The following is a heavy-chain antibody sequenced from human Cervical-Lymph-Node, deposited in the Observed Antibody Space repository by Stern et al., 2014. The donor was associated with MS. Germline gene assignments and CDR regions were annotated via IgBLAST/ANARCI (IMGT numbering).Heavy chain of an antibody. J-gene: IGHJ4*02. CDR2: ISSSGDHR. V-gene: IGHV3-11*01. CDR3: VRADGSADDH. D-gene: IGHD3-10*01. Sequence: VQLVESGGGLVKPGGSLRLSCAASGFTFSNYYMTWIRQAPGKGLEWVSYISSSGDHRDYADSVKGRFTISRDNAKNSLYLQMNSLRAEDTAVYYFVRADGSADDHWGQGTLVTVSS. CDR1: GFTFSNYY.